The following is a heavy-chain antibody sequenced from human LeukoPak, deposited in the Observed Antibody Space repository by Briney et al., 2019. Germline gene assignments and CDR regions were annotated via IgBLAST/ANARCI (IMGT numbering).Heavy chain of an antibody. D-gene: IGHD6-19*01. CDR3: ARSPYGSGWPIKYNWFDP. Sequence: ASVKVSCKASGYTFTSYDINWVRQATGQGLEWMGWMNPNSGNTGYAQKFQGRVTMTRNTSISTAYMELSSLRSEDTAVYYCARSPYGSGWPIKYNWFDPWGQGTLVTVSS. V-gene: IGHV1-8*01. CDR2: MNPNSGNT. J-gene: IGHJ5*02. CDR1: GYTFTSYD.